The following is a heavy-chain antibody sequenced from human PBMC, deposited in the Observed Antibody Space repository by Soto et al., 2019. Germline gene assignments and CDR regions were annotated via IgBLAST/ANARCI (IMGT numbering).Heavy chain of an antibody. J-gene: IGHJ3*02. CDR3: AKNYGNTFDI. D-gene: IGHD3-10*01. V-gene: IGHV4-59*01. CDR1: GGSISSYY. Sequence: SETLSLTCTVSGGSISSYYWSWIRQPPGKGLEWIGYIYYSGSTNYNPSLKSRVTISVDTSRNQFSLKLSSVTAADTAVYYCAKNYGNTFDIWGQGTMVTVSS. CDR2: IYYSGST.